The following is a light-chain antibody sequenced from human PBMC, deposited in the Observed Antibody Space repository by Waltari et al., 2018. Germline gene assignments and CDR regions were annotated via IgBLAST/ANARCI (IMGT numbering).Light chain of an antibody. CDR2: DAS. J-gene: IGKJ1*01. CDR1: QSISRY. Sequence: EIMLTQSPGTLSLSPGERATLSCRASQSISRYLAWYQQKPGQAPRLLFYDASSRATGIPDRFSGSGSGTDFSLTISRLEPEDFAVYYCQKYGSLPATFGQGTKVEIK. CDR3: QKYGSLPAT. V-gene: IGKV3-20*01.